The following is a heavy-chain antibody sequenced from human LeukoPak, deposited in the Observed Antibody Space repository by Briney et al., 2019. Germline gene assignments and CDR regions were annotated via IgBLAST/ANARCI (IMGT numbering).Heavy chain of an antibody. D-gene: IGHD6-13*01. CDR1: GFTFSSYG. Sequence: GGSLRLSCAASGFTFSSYGMHWVRQAPGKGLEWVAFIRYDGSNKYYADSVKGRFTISRDNSKNTLYLQMNSLRAEDTAVYYCARVLQDSSSWYAGGYWGQGTLVTVSS. V-gene: IGHV3-30*02. CDR3: ARVLQDSSSWYAGGY. J-gene: IGHJ4*02. CDR2: IRYDGSNK.